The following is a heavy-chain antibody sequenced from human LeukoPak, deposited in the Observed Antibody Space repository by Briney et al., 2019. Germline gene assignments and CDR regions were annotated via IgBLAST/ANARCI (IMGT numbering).Heavy chain of an antibody. CDR3: AKDRSYDSSGYSIDY. CDR2: ISGSGVST. Sequence: GGSLRLSCAASGFTFSRYAMSWVRQAPGKGLEWVSAISGSGVSTYYADSVKSLFTISRDNSKNTLYLQMNSLRAEDTAVYYCAKDRSYDSSGYSIDYWGQGTLVTVSS. V-gene: IGHV3-23*01. CDR1: GFTFSRYA. J-gene: IGHJ4*02. D-gene: IGHD3-22*01.